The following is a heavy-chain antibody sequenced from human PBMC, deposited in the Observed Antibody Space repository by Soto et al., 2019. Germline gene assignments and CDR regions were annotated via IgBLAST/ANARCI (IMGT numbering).Heavy chain of an antibody. CDR2: IWYDGTQK. J-gene: IGHJ4*02. D-gene: IGHD4-17*01. Sequence: QVQLEESGGGVVQPGRSLRLSCEASGFTFNTYSMHWVRQPPGKGLEWLAAIWYDGTQKYYADSVKVRFIISRDNSKKTLYLEMNSLRAEDTAVEYCARAGGTTVTGLWHFDSWGQGTLVIVSS. V-gene: IGHV3-33*01. CDR3: ARAGGTTVTGLWHFDS. CDR1: GFTFNTYS.